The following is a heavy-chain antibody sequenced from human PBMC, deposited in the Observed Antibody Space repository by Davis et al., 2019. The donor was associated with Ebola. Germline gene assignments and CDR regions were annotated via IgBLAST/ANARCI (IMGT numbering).Heavy chain of an antibody. J-gene: IGHJ6*03. D-gene: IGHD2-2*01. V-gene: IGHV1-8*03. Sequence: ASVKVSCKASGYTFTSYDINWVRQATGQGLEWMGWMNPNSGNTGYAQKFQGRVTITRNTSISTAYMELSSLRSEDTAVYYCARGSVVPAARVRNRGYYMDVWGKGTTVTVSS. CDR1: GYTFTSYD. CDR2: MNPNSGNT. CDR3: ARGSVVPAARVRNRGYYMDV.